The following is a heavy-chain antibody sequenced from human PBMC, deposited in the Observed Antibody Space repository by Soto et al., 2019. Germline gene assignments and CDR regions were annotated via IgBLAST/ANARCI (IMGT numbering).Heavy chain of an antibody. D-gene: IGHD2-15*01. CDR2: ISGSGDVI. Sequence: GGSLRLSCAASAFKFSDYYMSWVRQAPGKGLEWVSYISGSGDVIYYADSVKGRLTISRDNDKKSVHLQMDTLRAEDTALYYCARAPDCGEGSCYRHFDLWGQGTRVTVSS. CDR3: ARAPDCGEGSCYRHFDL. V-gene: IGHV3-11*01. CDR1: AFKFSDYY. J-gene: IGHJ4*02.